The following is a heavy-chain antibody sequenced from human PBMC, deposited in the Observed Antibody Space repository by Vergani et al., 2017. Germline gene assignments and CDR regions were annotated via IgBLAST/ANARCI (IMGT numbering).Heavy chain of an antibody. D-gene: IGHD3-16*01. CDR2: ISSRSRYI. J-gene: IGHJ6*03. Sequence: EVQLVESGGGLVKPGGSLRLSCAASGITFSTYSMNWVRQAPGKGLEWASSISSRSRYIYYADSVKGRFTISRDNAKNSLYLQMNSLRAEDTAVYYCARGGQLDVPYYYHLMDVWGKGP. V-gene: IGHV3-21*01. CDR1: GITFSTYS. CDR3: ARGGQLDVPYYYHLMDV.